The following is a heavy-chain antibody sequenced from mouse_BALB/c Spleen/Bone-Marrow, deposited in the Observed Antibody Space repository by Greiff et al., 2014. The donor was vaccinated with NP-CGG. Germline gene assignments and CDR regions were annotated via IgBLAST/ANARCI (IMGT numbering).Heavy chain of an antibody. J-gene: IGHJ4*01. V-gene: IGHV2-4*02. CDR2: IWSGGST. CDR3: ASAYYRYAMDY. CDR1: GFSLTSHG. Sequence: VMLVESGPGLVQPSQSLSITCTVSGFSLTSHGVHWIRQPPGKGLEWLGVIWSGGSTDYNAAFISRLSIRKDNSKSQVFFKMNSLQADDTAIYYCASAYYRYAMDYWGQGTSATVSS. D-gene: IGHD2-14*01.